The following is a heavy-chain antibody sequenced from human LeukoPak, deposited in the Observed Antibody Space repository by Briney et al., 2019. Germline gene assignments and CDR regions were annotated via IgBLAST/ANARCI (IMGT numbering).Heavy chain of an antibody. V-gene: IGHV3-33*01. CDR1: GFTFSSYG. J-gene: IGHJ4*02. D-gene: IGHD2-2*01. Sequence: GGSLRLSCAASGFTFSSYGMHCVREAPGKGLEWVAVIWYDGSNKYYADSVKGRFTISRDNSKNTLYLQMNSLRAEDTAVYYCARLYCSSTSCYFDYWGQGTLVTVSS. CDR3: ARLYCSSTSCYFDY. CDR2: IWYDGSNK.